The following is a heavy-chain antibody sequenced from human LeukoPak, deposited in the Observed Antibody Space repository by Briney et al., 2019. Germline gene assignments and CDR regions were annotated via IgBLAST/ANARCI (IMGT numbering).Heavy chain of an antibody. J-gene: IGHJ5*02. Sequence: KASETLSLTCTVSGGSIRSYYWSWIRQPPGKGLEWIGYIYYSGSTNYNPSLKSRVTISVDTSKNQFSLKLSSVTAADTAVYYCARHYDSSGYAHLGFDPWGQGTLVTVSS. D-gene: IGHD3-22*01. V-gene: IGHV4-59*01. CDR1: GGSIRSYY. CDR2: IYYSGST. CDR3: ARHYDSSGYAHLGFDP.